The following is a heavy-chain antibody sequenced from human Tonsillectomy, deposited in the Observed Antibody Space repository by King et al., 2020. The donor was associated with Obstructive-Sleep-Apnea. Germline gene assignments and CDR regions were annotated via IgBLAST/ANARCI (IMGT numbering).Heavy chain of an antibody. J-gene: IGHJ4*02. D-gene: IGHD3-10*01. V-gene: IGHV3-30*18. CDR3: AKDRGFGEKPTLFDY. Sequence: QVQLVESGGGVVQPGRSLRLSCAASGFAFTSYGMHWVRPAPGKGLEWVAVIAYDGSNKYYGDSVKGRFTISRDNSKNTLSLHMNSLRLEDTAVYYCAKDRGFGEKPTLFDYWGQGTLVTVSS. CDR1: GFAFTSYG. CDR2: IAYDGSNK.